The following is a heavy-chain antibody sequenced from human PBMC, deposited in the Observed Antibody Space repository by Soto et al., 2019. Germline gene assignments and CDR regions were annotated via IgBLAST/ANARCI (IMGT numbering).Heavy chain of an antibody. CDR1: GYTLTELS. CDR3: GTLGHLGTFDI. J-gene: IGHJ3*02. D-gene: IGHD3-16*01. V-gene: IGHV1-24*01. Sequence: ASVKVFSNVSGYTLTELSMYWLLQAPGNGPEWMGGFDPDDGQTIYAQKFQGRVTMTEDTSTDTAYMELSSLSSEDTAVYFFGTLGHLGTFDIWCQGVKVTVS. CDR2: FDPDDGQT.